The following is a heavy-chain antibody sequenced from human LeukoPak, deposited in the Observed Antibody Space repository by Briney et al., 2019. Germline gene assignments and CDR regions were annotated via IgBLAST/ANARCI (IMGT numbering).Heavy chain of an antibody. Sequence: SETLSLTCTVSGGSISSYYWSWIRQPPGKGLEWIGYIYYSGSTNYNPSLQSRVTISVDTSKNQFSLKLSSVTAADTAVYYCARDGYSGSYPLAFDIWGQGTRVTVSS. CDR3: ARDGYSGSYPLAFDI. J-gene: IGHJ3*02. CDR1: GGSISSYY. D-gene: IGHD1-26*01. CDR2: IYYSGST. V-gene: IGHV4-59*01.